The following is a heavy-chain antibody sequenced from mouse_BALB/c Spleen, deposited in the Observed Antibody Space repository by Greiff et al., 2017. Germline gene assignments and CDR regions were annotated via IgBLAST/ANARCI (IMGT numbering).Heavy chain of an antibody. CDR3: ARHYYYGSSFAY. J-gene: IGHJ3*01. D-gene: IGHD1-1*01. Sequence: EVQLVESGGGLVKPGGSLKLSCAASGFAFSSCDMSWVRQTPEKRLEWVAYISSGGGSTYYPDTVKGRFTISRDNAKNTLYLQMSSLKSEDTAMYYCARHYYYGSSFAYWGQGTLVTVSA. V-gene: IGHV5-12-1*01. CDR1: GFAFSSCD. CDR2: ISSGGGST.